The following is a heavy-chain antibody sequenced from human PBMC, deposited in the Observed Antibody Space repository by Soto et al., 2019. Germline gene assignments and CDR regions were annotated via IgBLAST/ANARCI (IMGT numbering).Heavy chain of an antibody. CDR2: IKQDGSEK. CDR3: ARVTYCYDSSGYLPPYYFDY. Sequence: GGSLRLSCAASGFTFSSYWLSWVRQPPGKGLEWVANIKQDGSEKYYVDSVKGRFTISRDNAKNSLYMQMNSLRAEDTAVYYCARVTYCYDSSGYLPPYYFDYWGQGTLVTVSS. CDR1: GFTFSSYW. V-gene: IGHV3-7*01. D-gene: IGHD3-22*01. J-gene: IGHJ4*02.